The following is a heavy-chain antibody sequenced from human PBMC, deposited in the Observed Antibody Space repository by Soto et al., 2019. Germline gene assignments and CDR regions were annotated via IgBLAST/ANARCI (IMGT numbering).Heavy chain of an antibody. CDR1: GGSISTGGYY. D-gene: IGHD2-2*01. V-gene: IGHV4-31*03. J-gene: IGHJ4*02. CDR3: ARGRSDIAVVPVDF. Sequence: QVQLQESGPGLVKPSQTLSLTCTVSGGSISTGGYYWSWIRQYPGKGLEWIGYIYYTGSAHYNPSLTSRATMAVDTSNNHFSLKLTSVTAADTAVHYCARGRSDIAVVPVDFWGPGTLVSVSS. CDR2: IYYTGSA.